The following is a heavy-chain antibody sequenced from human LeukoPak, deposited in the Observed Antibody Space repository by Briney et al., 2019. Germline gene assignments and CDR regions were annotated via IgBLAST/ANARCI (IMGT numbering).Heavy chain of an antibody. CDR2: SDPDTGEA. CDR1: GYTLSELS. J-gene: IGHJ4*02. V-gene: IGHV1-24*01. Sequence: GASVKVSCKVSGYTLSELSMHWVRQPPGKGLEWMGGSDPDTGEALYAQKFQGRVTMTEDTSTDTAYMELNSLKSEDTAVYYCATVSWWGQGTLVTVSS. CDR3: ATVSW.